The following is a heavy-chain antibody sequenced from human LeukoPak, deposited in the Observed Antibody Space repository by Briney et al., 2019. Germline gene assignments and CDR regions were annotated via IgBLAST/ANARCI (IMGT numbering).Heavy chain of an antibody. D-gene: IGHD1-26*01. J-gene: IGHJ4*02. CDR1: GFTFSSYA. V-gene: IGHV3-23*01. CDR3: AKYSAGDSGGSYYPRDY. Sequence: PGGSLRLSCAASGFTFSSYAMSWVRQAPGKGLEWVSAISGSGGSTYYADSVKGRFTISRDNSKNTLYLQMNSLRAEDTAVYYCAKYSAGDSGGSYYPRDYWGQGTLVTVSS. CDR2: ISGSGGST.